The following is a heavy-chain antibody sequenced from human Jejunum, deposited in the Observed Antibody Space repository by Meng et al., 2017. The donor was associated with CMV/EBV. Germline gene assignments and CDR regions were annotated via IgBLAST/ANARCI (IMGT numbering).Heavy chain of an antibody. V-gene: IGHV4-39*07. Sequence: SRLYYWGWIRQPPGKGLEWIESIYCSGSTYYNPSLKSRVSISVDTSKNQFSLKLSSVADADTAVYYCARDGCSSTSCYPYNYFDPWGQGTLVTVSS. D-gene: IGHD2-2*01. CDR2: IYCSGST. CDR3: ARDGCSSTSCYPYNYFDP. J-gene: IGHJ5*02. CDR1: SRLYY.